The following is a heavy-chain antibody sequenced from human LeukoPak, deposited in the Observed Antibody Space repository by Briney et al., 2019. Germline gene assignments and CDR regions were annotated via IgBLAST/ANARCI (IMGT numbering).Heavy chain of an antibody. CDR1: GFTFSSYG. V-gene: IGHV3-30*18. Sequence: GGSLRLSCAASGFTFSSYGMHWVRQAPGKGLEWVAVISYDGSSKYYADSVKGRFTISRDNSKNTLYLQMNSLRAEDTAVYYCAKALVLDYWGQGTLVTVSS. CDR2: ISYDGSSK. D-gene: IGHD6-6*01. J-gene: IGHJ4*02. CDR3: AKALVLDY.